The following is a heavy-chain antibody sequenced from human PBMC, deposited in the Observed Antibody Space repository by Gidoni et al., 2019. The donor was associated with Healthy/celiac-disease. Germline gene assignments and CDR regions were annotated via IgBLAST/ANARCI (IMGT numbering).Heavy chain of an antibody. CDR1: GFPFSSYG. CDR2: IWYDGSNK. CDR3: ARDLMIAAAGNMYQFDY. Sequence: QVQLVESGGGVVQPGRSLRLSCAASGFPFSSYGMHWVRQAPGKGLEWGTVIWYDGSNKYYADSVKGRFTISRDNSKNTLYLQMNSLRAEDTAVYYCARDLMIAAAGNMYQFDYWGQGTLVTVSS. V-gene: IGHV3-33*01. D-gene: IGHD6-13*01. J-gene: IGHJ4*02.